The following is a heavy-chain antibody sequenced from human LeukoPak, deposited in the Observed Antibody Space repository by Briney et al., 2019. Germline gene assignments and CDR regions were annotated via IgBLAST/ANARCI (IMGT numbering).Heavy chain of an antibody. CDR2: IYHSGST. D-gene: IGHD3-10*01. Sequence: SETVSLTCAVSGGSISRGGYSWSWIRQPPGKGLEWIGYIYHSGSTYYNPSLKSRVTISVDRSKNQFSLKLSSVTAADTAVYYCARARGAANRYFDYWGQGTLVTVSS. J-gene: IGHJ4*02. CDR1: GGSISRGGYS. CDR3: ARARGAANRYFDY. V-gene: IGHV4-30-2*01.